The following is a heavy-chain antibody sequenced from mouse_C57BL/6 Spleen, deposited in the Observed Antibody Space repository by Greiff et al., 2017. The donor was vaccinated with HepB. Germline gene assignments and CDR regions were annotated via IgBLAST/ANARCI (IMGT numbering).Heavy chain of an antibody. CDR1: GFTFSDYG. CDR3: ARPLYSNYFAY. J-gene: IGHJ3*01. D-gene: IGHD2-5*01. CDR2: ISRGSSTI. Sequence: EVKLVESGGGLVKPGGSLKLSCAASGFTFSDYGMHWVRQAPEKGLEWVAYISRGSSTIYYADTVKGRFTISRDNAKNTLFLQMTSLRSEDTAMYYCARPLYSNYFAYWGQGTLVTVSA. V-gene: IGHV5-17*01.